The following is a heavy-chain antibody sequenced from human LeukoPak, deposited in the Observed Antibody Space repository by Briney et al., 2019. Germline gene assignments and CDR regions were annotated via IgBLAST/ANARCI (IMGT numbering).Heavy chain of an antibody. CDR1: GFTVIINY. V-gene: IGHV3-66*01. CDR3: ARDSGWHSDY. J-gene: IGHJ4*02. D-gene: IGHD6-19*01. Sequence: GGSLRLSCAASGFTVIINYMSWVRQAPGKGLERVSVIYSGGSTYYADSVKGRFTISRDNSKNTLYLQMNSLRPEDTAVYNCARDSGWHSDYWGQGTLVTVSS. CDR2: IYSGGST.